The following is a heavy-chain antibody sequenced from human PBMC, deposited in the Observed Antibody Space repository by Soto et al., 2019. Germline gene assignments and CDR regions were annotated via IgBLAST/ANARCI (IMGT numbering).Heavy chain of an antibody. J-gene: IGHJ4*02. D-gene: IGHD3-9*01. CDR3: ARGLDYDILTGYLAAFDY. V-gene: IGHV3-48*03. CDR1: GFTFSSYE. Sequence: GGSLRLSCAASGFTFSSYEMNWVRQAPGKGLEWVSYISSSGSTIYYADSVKGRFTISRDNAKNSLYLQMNSLRAEDTAVYYCARGLDYDILTGYLAAFDYWGQGTLVTVSS. CDR2: ISSSGSTI.